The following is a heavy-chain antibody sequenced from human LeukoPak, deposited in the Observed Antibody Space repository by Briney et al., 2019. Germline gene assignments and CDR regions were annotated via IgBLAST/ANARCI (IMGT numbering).Heavy chain of an antibody. CDR3: ARDRSTVTPPLPDAFDI. D-gene: IGHD4-17*01. V-gene: IGHV4-39*07. CDR1: GGSISSGSYY. CDR2: VYYSGNT. J-gene: IGHJ3*02. Sequence: PSETLSLTCTVSGGSISSGSYYWGWIRQPPGKGLEWIGSVYYSGNTYSNPSLESRVTISVDTSKNEFSLKLTSVTAADTAVYYCARDRSTVTPPLPDAFDIWGQGTMVTVSS.